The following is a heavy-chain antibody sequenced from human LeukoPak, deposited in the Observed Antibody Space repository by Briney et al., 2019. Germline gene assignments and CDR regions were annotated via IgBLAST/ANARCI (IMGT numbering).Heavy chain of an antibody. Sequence: ASVKVSCKASGYTFIGYYLHWVRQAPGQGLEWMGWINPTIGGTNYAQKFQDRVTMTRDTSINTAYMELSSLTSDDTAIYYCVREGNQVLTKNFDLWGQGALVTVSS. CDR2: INPTIGGT. CDR3: VREGNQVLTKNFDL. D-gene: IGHD4-23*01. J-gene: IGHJ4*02. CDR1: GYTFIGYY. V-gene: IGHV1-2*02.